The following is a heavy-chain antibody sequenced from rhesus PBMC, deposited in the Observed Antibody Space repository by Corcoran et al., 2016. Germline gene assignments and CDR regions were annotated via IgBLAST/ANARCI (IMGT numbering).Heavy chain of an antibody. CDR3: ARDLLTDRNFDY. J-gene: IGHJ4*01. Sequence: QMQLQESGTGLVKPSETLYLTCAVSGGAISRNWWSWIRQDPGMGLEWIGRSSGSVETTIYNPSLTIRFTISTDTSNNQLSLKLISVTAADTAVYYCARDLLTDRNFDYLGQVVLVTVSS. D-gene: IGHD7-45*01. CDR1: GGAISRNW. V-gene: IGHV4-147*01. CDR2: SSGSVETT.